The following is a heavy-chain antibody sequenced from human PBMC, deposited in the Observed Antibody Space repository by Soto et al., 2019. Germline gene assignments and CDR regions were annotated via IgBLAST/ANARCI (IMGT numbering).Heavy chain of an antibody. J-gene: IGHJ4*02. CDR2: INPNSGDT. CDR1: GYAFTGYY. CDR3: ATRYSYVHF. V-gene: IGHV1-2*02. Sequence: GASVKVSGKSSGYAFTGYYIHWVRQAPGQGLEWMGWINPNSGDTNYAQKFQGRVTMTRDTSFSTAYMELSSLRSDDTAVYYCATRYSYVHFWGQGTLVTVSS. D-gene: IGHD5-18*01.